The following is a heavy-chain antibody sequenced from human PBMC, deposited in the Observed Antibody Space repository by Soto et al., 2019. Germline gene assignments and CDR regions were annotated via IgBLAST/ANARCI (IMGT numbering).Heavy chain of an antibody. CDR1: GGSISSGGYS. V-gene: IGHV4-30-2*01. Sequence: QLQLQESGSGLVKPSQTLSLTCAVSGGSISSGGYSWSWIRQPPGKGLEWIGYIYHSGITYYNPSLKSRVTISVDRSTNQFSLKLSSVTAADTAVYYCAREGYCSGGSCYSSGWFDPWGQGTLVTVSS. D-gene: IGHD2-15*01. CDR2: IYHSGIT. CDR3: AREGYCSGGSCYSSGWFDP. J-gene: IGHJ5*02.